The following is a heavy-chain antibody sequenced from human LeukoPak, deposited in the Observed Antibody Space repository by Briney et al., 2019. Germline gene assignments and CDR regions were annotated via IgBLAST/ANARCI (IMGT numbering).Heavy chain of an antibody. CDR3: AGDSSSSIYFDY. J-gene: IGHJ4*02. D-gene: IGHD6-6*01. V-gene: IGHV4-59*01. Sequence: SETLSLTCTVSGGSICSYYWSWIRQPPGKGLEWIGYIYYSGSTNYNPSLKSRVTISVDTSKNQFSLKLSSVTAADTAVYYCAGDSSSSIYFDYWGQGTLVTVSS. CDR1: GGSICSYY. CDR2: IYYSGST.